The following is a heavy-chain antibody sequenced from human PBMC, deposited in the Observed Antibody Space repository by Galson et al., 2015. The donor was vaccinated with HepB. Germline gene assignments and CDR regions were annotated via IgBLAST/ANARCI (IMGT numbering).Heavy chain of an antibody. Sequence: SLRLSCAASGFTFSSYAMSWVRQAPGKGLEWVSAISGSGGSTYYADSVKGRFTISRDNSKNTLYLQMNSLRAKDTAVYYCAKLGGYSSSSVRTGVRYWGQGTLVTVSS. CDR1: GFTFSSYA. CDR2: ISGSGGST. CDR3: AKLGGYSSSSVRTGVRY. V-gene: IGHV3-23*01. D-gene: IGHD6-6*01. J-gene: IGHJ4*02.